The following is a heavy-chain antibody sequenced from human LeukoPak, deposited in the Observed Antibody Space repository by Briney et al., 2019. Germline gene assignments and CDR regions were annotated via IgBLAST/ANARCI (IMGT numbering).Heavy chain of an antibody. Sequence: SETLSLTCTVSGGSISSYYWSWIRQPAGKGLEWIGRLYTSRSTNYNPSLKSRVTMSVDTSKNQLSLKLSSVTAADTAVYYCARDRYYDSSGYYSPNWFDPWGQGTLVTVSS. V-gene: IGHV4-4*07. CDR3: ARDRYYDSSGYYSPNWFDP. CDR2: LYTSRST. D-gene: IGHD3-22*01. CDR1: GGSISSYY. J-gene: IGHJ5*02.